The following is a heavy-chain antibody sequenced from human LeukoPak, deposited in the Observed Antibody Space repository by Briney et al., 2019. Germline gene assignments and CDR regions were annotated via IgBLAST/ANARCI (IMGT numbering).Heavy chain of an antibody. V-gene: IGHV4-61*05. CDR1: GGSISSSSYY. CDR3: ASIRAPLSITIFGGDHGLDYMDV. Sequence: PSETLSLTCTVSGGSISSSSYYWGWIRQPPGKGLEWIGYIYYSGSTNYNPSLKSRVTISVDTSKNQFSLKLSSVTAADTAVYYCASIRAPLSITIFGGDHGLDYMDVWGKGTTVTVSS. J-gene: IGHJ6*03. CDR2: IYYSGST. D-gene: IGHD3-3*01.